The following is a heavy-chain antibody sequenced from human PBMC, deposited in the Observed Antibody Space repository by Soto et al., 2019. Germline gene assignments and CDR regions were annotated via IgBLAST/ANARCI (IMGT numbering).Heavy chain of an antibody. CDR2: IWYDGSNK. D-gene: IGHD1-1*01. Sequence: QVQLVESGGGVVQPGRSLRLSCAASGFTFSSYGMHWVRQAPGKGLEWVAVIWYDGSNKYYADSVKGRFTISRDNSKNALYLQMNSPRAEDTAVYYCARDHDPAITWNPRAHFDYWGQGTLVTVSS. CDR3: ARDHDPAITWNPRAHFDY. CDR1: GFTFSSYG. V-gene: IGHV3-33*01. J-gene: IGHJ4*02.